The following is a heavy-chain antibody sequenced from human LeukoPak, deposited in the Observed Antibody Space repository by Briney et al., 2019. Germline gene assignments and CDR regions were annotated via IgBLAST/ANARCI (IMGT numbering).Heavy chain of an antibody. D-gene: IGHD3-22*01. CDR1: GYTFTSYY. Sequence: ASVKVSCKAPGYTFTSYYMHWVRQAPGQGLEWMGIINPSGGSTSYAQKFQGRVTMTRDTSTSTVYMELSSLRSEDTAVYYCARVGYYDSSGYYYFGYAFDIWGQGTMVTVSS. CDR3: ARVGYYDSSGYYYFGYAFDI. J-gene: IGHJ3*02. CDR2: INPSGGST. V-gene: IGHV1-46*01.